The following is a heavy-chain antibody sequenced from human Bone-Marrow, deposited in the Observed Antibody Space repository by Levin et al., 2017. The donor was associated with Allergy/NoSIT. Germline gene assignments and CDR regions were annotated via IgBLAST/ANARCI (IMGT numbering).Heavy chain of an antibody. CDR2: IYYTGST. CDR3: AREPRTSKYFDY. D-gene: IGHD1-14*01. Sequence: SETLSLTCTVSGGSINGGGFYWTWIRQHPGKGLEWIGYIYYTGSTYYNSSLQSRVSMSIDTSKNQFSLRLSSVTAADTAVYYCAREPRTSKYFDYWGQGTLVTVSS. V-gene: IGHV4-31*03. J-gene: IGHJ4*02. CDR1: GGSINGGGFY.